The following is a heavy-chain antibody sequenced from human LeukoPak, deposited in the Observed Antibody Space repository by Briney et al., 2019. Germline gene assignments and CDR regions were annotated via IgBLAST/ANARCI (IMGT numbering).Heavy chain of an antibody. J-gene: IGHJ4*02. V-gene: IGHV4-59*01. CDR2: IYYSGST. D-gene: IGHD6-25*01. CDR1: GGSISSYY. CDR3: ARTDSLSSGVIPFDY. Sequence: ASETLSLTCTVSGGSISSYYWSWIRQPPGKGLEWIGYIYYSGSTNYNPSLKSRVTISVDTSKNQFSLKLSSVTAADTAVYYCARTDSLSSGVIPFDYWGQGTLVTVSS.